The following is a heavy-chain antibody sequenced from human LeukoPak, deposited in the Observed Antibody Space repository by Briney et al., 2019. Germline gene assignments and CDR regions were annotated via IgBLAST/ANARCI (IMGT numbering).Heavy chain of an antibody. J-gene: IGHJ4*02. D-gene: IGHD2/OR15-2a*01. CDR2: LSGSGGRGSP. V-gene: IGHV3-23*01. CDR1: GFTFSTYA. CDR3: AKARGTTVNDPADY. Sequence: GGSLRLSCAASGFTFSTYAMSWVRQAPGKGPEWVAGLSGSGGRGSPYVADSLKGRLTISRDNSQSTLYLQMNSLRDEDTALYYCAKARGTTVNDPADYWGQGTLVTVSS.